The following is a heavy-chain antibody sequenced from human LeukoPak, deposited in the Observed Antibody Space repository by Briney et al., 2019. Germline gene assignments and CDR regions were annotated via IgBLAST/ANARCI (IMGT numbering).Heavy chain of an antibody. CDR1: GDSISSSNYY. CDR2: IYYSGNT. Sequence: SETLSLTCTVSGDSISSSNYYWGWIRQPPGKGLEWIGSIYYSGNTYYNPSLKSRVTVSVDTSKSQFSLKLRSVTAAGSGMYYCARHRAVAAVGAGHWFDPWGQGTLVTVSS. V-gene: IGHV4-39*01. D-gene: IGHD6-13*01. CDR3: ARHRAVAAVGAGHWFDP. J-gene: IGHJ5*02.